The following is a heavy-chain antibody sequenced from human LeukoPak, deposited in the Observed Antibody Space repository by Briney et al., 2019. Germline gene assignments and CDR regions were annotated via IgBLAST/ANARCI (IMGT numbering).Heavy chain of an antibody. CDR3: ARDGDDYVFSSEYFQH. J-gene: IGHJ1*01. V-gene: IGHV1-2*02. Sequence: ASVKVSCKASGYTFTGYYMHWVRQAPGQGLEWMGWINPNSGGTNYAQKFQGRVTMTRDTSISTAYMELSRLRSDDTAVYYCARDGDDYVFSSEYFQHWGQGTLVTVSS. CDR1: GYTFTGYY. CDR2: INPNSGGT. D-gene: IGHD4-17*01.